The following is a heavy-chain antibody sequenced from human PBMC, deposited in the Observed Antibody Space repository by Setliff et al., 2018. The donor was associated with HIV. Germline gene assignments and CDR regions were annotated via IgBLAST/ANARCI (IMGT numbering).Heavy chain of an antibody. CDR2: IYYSGST. CDR3: ARVVRQVPASYYYYYYMDV. Sequence: PSETLPLTCSVSGGSISTYYWSWIRQPPGQGLEWIGYIYYSGSTNYNPSLKSRVTISVTKSKNQFSLKLRSVTAADTAVYYCARVVRQVPASYYYYYYMDVWGKGTTVTVSS. CDR1: GGSISTYY. J-gene: IGHJ6*03. D-gene: IGHD2-2*01. V-gene: IGHV4-59*01.